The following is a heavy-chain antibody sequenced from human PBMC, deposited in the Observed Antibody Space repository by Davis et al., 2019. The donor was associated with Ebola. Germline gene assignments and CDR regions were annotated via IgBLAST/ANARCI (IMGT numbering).Heavy chain of an antibody. Sequence: GESLKISCSASGFTLSYYTMHWVRQVPGKGLEWVALISYDGRNHYYADSVKGRFTISTDSSKNTFHLQMTSLRRSDAAVYYCARAMSTVTSGFDYWGRGALVTVSS. CDR3: ARAMSTVTSGFDY. CDR2: ISYDGRNH. D-gene: IGHD5/OR15-5a*01. J-gene: IGHJ4*02. CDR1: GFTLSYYT. V-gene: IGHV3-30*04.